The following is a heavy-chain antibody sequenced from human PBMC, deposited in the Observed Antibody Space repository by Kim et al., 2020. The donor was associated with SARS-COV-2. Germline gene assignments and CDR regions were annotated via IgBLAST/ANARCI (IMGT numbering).Heavy chain of an antibody. J-gene: IGHJ6*02. CDR3: AKDFYYGAGSYYKVYYYYGMDV. V-gene: IGHV3-33*06. CDR1: GFTFSSYG. Sequence: GGSLRLSCAASGFTFSSYGMHWVRQAPGKGLEWVAVICEDGSTTYYADSVKGRFTISRDNSKNTLYLQMNSLRAEDTAVYYCAKDFYYGAGSYYKVYYYYGMDVWGQGTTVTVSS. D-gene: IGHD3-10*01. CDR2: ICEDGSTT.